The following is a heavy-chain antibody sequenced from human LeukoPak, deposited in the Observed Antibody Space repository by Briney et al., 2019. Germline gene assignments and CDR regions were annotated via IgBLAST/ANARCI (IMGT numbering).Heavy chain of an antibody. CDR2: IKQDGSEK. D-gene: IGHD3-22*01. Sequence: GGSLRLSCAASGFTFSSYWMSWVRQAPGKGLEWVANIKQDGSEKYYVDSVQGRFTISRDNSKNTLYLQVGSLRTEDMAVYYCARARLITTGKDYWGQGTLVTVSS. J-gene: IGHJ4*02. V-gene: IGHV3-7*01. CDR1: GFTFSSYW. CDR3: ARARLITTGKDY.